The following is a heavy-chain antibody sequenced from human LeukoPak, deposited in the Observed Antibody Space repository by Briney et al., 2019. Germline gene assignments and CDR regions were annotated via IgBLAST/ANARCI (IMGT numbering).Heavy chain of an antibody. CDR1: GYTLTSYY. CDR2: INPSGGST. CDR3: ARAFGVLGGLNWFDP. Sequence: ASVKVSCKASGYTLTSYYLHWVRQAPGQGLEWMAIINPSGGSTSRAQKFQGRVTMTRDTSTSIVYMELSSLRSEDTAVYYCARAFGVLGGLNWFDPWGQGTLVTVSS. J-gene: IGHJ5*02. V-gene: IGHV1-46*01. D-gene: IGHD3-10*01.